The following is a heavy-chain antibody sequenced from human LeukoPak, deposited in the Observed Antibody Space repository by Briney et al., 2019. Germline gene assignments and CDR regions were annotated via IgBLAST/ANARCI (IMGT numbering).Heavy chain of an antibody. Sequence: PGRSLRLSCAASGFTFSSYAMHWVRQAPGKRLEWVAVISYDGSNKYYADSVKGRFTISRDNSKNTLYLQMNSLRAEDTAVYYCARQGRYSGYDYYLGSYYFDYWGQGTLVTVSS. D-gene: IGHD5-12*01. CDR1: GFTFSSYA. J-gene: IGHJ4*02. V-gene: IGHV3-30*04. CDR3: ARQGRYSGYDYYLGSYYFDY. CDR2: ISYDGSNK.